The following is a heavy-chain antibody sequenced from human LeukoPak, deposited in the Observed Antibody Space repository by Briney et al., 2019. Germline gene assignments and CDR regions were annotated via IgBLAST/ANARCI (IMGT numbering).Heavy chain of an antibody. D-gene: IGHD5-12*01. CDR3: ARWTHIMATTYYFFDY. CDR1: GGSISSYY. Sequence: PSETLSLTCTVSGGSISSYYWSWIRQPPGKGLEWLGYIYNSGSTNYNPSLKSQFPISVDRSKNKFSLRLSSVTAAHTTVYYCARWTHIMATTYYFFDYWGQGTLVTVSS. J-gene: IGHJ4*02. CDR2: IYNSGST. V-gene: IGHV4-59*01.